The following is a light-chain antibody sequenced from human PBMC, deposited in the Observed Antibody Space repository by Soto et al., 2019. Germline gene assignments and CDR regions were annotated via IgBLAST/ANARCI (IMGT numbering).Light chain of an antibody. CDR2: GAS. V-gene: IGKV3-15*01. CDR1: HNINSN. Sequence: EIVVTQSPATLSVSPGERATLSCRASHNINSNLAWYQKKPCQAPRLLIYGASTRATGIPARFSGSASGTDFTLTISSLQSEDFAVYYCQKYNYWPWTFGQGTKVEVK. J-gene: IGKJ1*01. CDR3: QKYNYWPWT.